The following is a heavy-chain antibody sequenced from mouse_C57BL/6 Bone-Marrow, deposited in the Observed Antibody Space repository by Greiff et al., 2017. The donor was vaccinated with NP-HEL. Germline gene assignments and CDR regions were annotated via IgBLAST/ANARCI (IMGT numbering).Heavy chain of an antibody. CDR1: GYTFTDYY. D-gene: IGHD2-4*01. CDR2: INPYNGGT. V-gene: IGHV1-19*01. Sequence: VQLKQSGPVLVKPGASVKMSCKASGYTFTDYYMNWVKQSHGKSLEWIGVINPYNGGTSYNQKFKGKATLTVDKSSSTAYMELNSLTSEDSAVYYCAREEYDYPWFAYWGQGTLVTVSA. CDR3: AREEYDYPWFAY. J-gene: IGHJ3*01.